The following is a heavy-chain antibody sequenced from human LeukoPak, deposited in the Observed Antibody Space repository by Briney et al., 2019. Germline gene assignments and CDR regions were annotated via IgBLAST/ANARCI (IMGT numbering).Heavy chain of an antibody. CDR2: ISYTSRAR. CDR3: ARAYCSSTSCFG. J-gene: IGHJ4*02. Sequence: GGALRLSCAASGFTFSSYWMSWVRQAPGKGLEWVASISYTSRARYYADSVEGRFTISRDNVKNSLYLQMDSLRAEDTAVYYCARAYCSSTSCFGWGQGTLVTVSS. V-gene: IGHV3-48*01. CDR1: GFTFSSYW. D-gene: IGHD2-2*01.